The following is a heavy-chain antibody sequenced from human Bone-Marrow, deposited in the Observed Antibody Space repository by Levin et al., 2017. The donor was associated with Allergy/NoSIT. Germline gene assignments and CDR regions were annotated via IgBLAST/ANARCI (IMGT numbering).Heavy chain of an antibody. CDR1: GFTFSNAW. CDR3: TTTNRNYYDSSGYYF. V-gene: IGHV3-15*01. D-gene: IGHD3-22*01. CDR2: IKSKTDGGTT. J-gene: IGHJ4*02. Sequence: GESLKISCAASGFTFSNAWMSWVRQAPGKGLEWVGRIKSKTDGGTTDYAAPVKGRFTISRDDSKNTLYLQMNSLKTEDTAVYYCTTTNRNYYDSSGYYFWGQGTLVTVSS.